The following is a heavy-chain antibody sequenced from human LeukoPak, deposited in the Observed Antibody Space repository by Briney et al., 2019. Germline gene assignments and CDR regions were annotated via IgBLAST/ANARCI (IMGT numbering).Heavy chain of an antibody. D-gene: IGHD5-18*01. CDR3: ARSPGYGPPYYFDY. Sequence: GGSLSLSCAVSGFTFNSYSMNWLRPAPGKGLEWVSSISGSSSYIYYADSVKGRFTISRDNAKTSLYLQMNSLRAEDTAVYYCARSPGYGPPYYFDYWGQGTLVTVSS. J-gene: IGHJ4*02. CDR1: GFTFNSYS. V-gene: IGHV3-21*01. CDR2: ISGSSSYI.